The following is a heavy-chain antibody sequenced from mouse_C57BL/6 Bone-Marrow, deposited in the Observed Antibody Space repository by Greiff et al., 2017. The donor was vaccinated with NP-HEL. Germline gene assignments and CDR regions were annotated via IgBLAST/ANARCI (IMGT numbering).Heavy chain of an antibody. J-gene: IGHJ4*01. D-gene: IGHD1-1*01. CDR1: GFTFSDYY. Sequence: DVKLVESEGGLVQPGSSMKLSCTASGFTFSDYYMAWVRQVPEKGLEWVANINYDGSSTYYLDSLKSRFIISRDNAKNILYLQMSSLKSEDTATYYCARDRGYGSSYRYYAMDYWGQGTSVTVSS. CDR2: INYDGSST. V-gene: IGHV5-16*01. CDR3: ARDRGYGSSYRYYAMDY.